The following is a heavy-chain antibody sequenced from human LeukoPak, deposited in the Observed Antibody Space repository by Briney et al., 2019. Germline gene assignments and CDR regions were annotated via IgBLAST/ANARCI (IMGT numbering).Heavy chain of an antibody. J-gene: IGHJ3*02. CDR2: IYYSGST. CDR3: ARDKILEWSDAFDI. CDR1: GGSISSYY. V-gene: IGHV4-59*12. D-gene: IGHD3-3*01. Sequence: PSETLSLTCTVSGGSISSYYWSWIRQPPGKGLEWIGYIYYSGSTNYNPSLKSRVTISVDTSKNQFSLKLSSVTAADTAVYYCARDKILEWSDAFDIWGQGTMVTVSS.